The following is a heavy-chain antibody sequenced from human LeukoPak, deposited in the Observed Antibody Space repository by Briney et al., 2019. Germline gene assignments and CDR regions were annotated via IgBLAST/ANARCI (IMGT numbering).Heavy chain of an antibody. D-gene: IGHD4-11*01. CDR2: INPNSGGT. Sequence: ASVKVSCKASGYTFTGYYMHWVRQAPGQGLEWMGWINPNSGGTNYAQKFQGRVTMTRDTSISTAYMELSRPRSDDTAVYYCASGRRVRGRLQVVSWFDPWGQGTLVTVSS. J-gene: IGHJ5*02. V-gene: IGHV1-2*02. CDR3: ASGRRVRGRLQVVSWFDP. CDR1: GYTFTGYY.